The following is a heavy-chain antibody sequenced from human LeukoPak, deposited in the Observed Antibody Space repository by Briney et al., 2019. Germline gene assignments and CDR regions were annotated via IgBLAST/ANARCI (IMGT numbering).Heavy chain of an antibody. V-gene: IGHV3-48*02. D-gene: IGHD3-16*01. Sequence: GGSLRLSGAASGFTFSSYSMNWVRQAPRKGLEWVSYITSSSSTIYYADSVKGRFTISRDNAKNSLYLQMNSLRDEDTAVYYCARSPWGPMNSRIRGGGYYFDYWGQGTLVTVSS. CDR3: ARSPWGPMNSRIRGGGYYFDY. CDR2: ITSSSSTI. CDR1: GFTFSSYS. J-gene: IGHJ4*02.